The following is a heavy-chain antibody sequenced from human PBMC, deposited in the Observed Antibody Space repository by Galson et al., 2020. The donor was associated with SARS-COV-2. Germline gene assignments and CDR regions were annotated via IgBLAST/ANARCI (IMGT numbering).Heavy chain of an antibody. V-gene: IGHV3-53*01. CDR2: FYKGDRT. D-gene: IGHD2-2*01. CDR3: ARETCSNTNCFFDY. J-gene: IGHJ4*02. CDR1: GFTVRSYY. Sequence: GGSLRLSCTVSGFTVRSYYMSWVRQAPGKGLEWVSVFYKGDRTDYADSVKGRFTISRDNSKNTLYLQMNSLRAEDTAVYYCARETCSNTNCFFDYWGQGTPVTVSS.